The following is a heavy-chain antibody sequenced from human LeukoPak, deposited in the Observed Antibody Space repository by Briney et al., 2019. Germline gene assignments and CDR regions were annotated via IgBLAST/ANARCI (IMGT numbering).Heavy chain of an antibody. Sequence: GGSLRLSCAASGFTFSSYAMHWVRQAPGKGLEWVAVISYDGSSKYYADSVKGRFTISRDNSKNTLYLQMNSLRAEDTAVYYCARVLNHYYDSSGFDYWGQGTLVTVSS. D-gene: IGHD3-22*01. J-gene: IGHJ4*02. CDR1: GFTFSSYA. CDR2: ISYDGSSK. V-gene: IGHV3-30*04. CDR3: ARVLNHYYDSSGFDY.